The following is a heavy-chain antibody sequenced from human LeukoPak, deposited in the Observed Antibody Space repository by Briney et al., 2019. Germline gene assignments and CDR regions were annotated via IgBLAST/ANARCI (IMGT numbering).Heavy chain of an antibody. D-gene: IGHD2-21*01. CDR3: ARGVMTYYYMDA. CDR1: GYTFTSYD. Sequence: ASVKVSCKASGYTFTSYDINWVRQATGQGLEWMGWMNPNSGNTGYAQKFQGRVTMTRNTSISTAYMELSSLRSEDTAVYYCARGVMTYYYMDAWGKGTTVTVSS. CDR2: MNPNSGNT. J-gene: IGHJ6*03. V-gene: IGHV1-8*01.